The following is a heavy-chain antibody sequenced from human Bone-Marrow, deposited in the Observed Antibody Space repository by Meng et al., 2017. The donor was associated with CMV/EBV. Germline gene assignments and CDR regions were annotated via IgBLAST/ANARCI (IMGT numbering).Heavy chain of an antibody. CDR3: ARVATVTTSYYYYGMDV. CDR1: GDSIISSSYY. Sequence: SETLSLTCTVSGDSIISSSYYWSWIRQPPGKGLEWIGYIYYSGSTNYNPSLKSRVTISVDTSKNQFSLKLSSVTAADTAVYYCARVATVTTSYYYYGMDVWGQGTTVTVSS. J-gene: IGHJ6*02. D-gene: IGHD4-17*01. CDR2: IYYSGST. V-gene: IGHV4-61*01.